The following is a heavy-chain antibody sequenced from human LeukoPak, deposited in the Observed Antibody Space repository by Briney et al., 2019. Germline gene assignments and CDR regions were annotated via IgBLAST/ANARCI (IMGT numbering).Heavy chain of an antibody. CDR3: ARVGPGHDYGGITHYYGMDV. CDR2: IYHSGST. J-gene: IGHJ6*02. CDR1: GGSISRGGYY. Sequence: PSETLSLTCTVSGGSISRGGYYWSWIRQPPGKGLGWIGYIYHSGSTYYHPSLKTPVTISVDRSKNPFSLQLSFVPAADTAVYSCARVGPGHDYGGITHYYGMDVWGHGITVTASS. D-gene: IGHD4-23*01. V-gene: IGHV4-30-2*01.